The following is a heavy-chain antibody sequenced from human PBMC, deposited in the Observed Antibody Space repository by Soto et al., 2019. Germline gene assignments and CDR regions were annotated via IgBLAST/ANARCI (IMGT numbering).Heavy chain of an antibody. CDR2: ISAYNGNT. D-gene: IGHD3-22*01. V-gene: IGHV1-18*01. CDR3: ARDPCYYDSSGYWLDDAFDK. Sequence: ASVNVSCKASGYTFTSDGISWVRQAPGQGLEWMGWISAYNGNTNYAQKLQGRVTMTTDTSTSTAYMELRSLRSDDTAVYYCARDPCYYDSSGYWLDDAFDKWGEGIMVTVSS. CDR1: GYTFTSDG. J-gene: IGHJ3*02.